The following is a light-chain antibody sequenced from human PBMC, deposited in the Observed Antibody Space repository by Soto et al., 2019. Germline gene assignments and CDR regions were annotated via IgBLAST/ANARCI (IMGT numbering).Light chain of an antibody. CDR2: GAS. V-gene: IGKV3-15*01. J-gene: IGKJ5*01. CDR1: QTISTH. Sequence: EVELTQSPVTLSVSGGARATLSCRSSQTISTHLAWYQQKPGQAPRLLIYGASTRATAVPARFSGSGSGTDFTLTIGRVQSEDAAVYYCQQRQYWPPITFGQGTRLEIK. CDR3: QQRQYWPPIT.